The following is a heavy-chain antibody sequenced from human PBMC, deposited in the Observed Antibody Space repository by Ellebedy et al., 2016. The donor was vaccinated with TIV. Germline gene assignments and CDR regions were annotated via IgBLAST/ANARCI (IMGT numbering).Heavy chain of an antibody. CDR2: ISYDGSNK. D-gene: IGHD3-22*01. Sequence: PGGSLRLSCAASGFTFSSYAMHWVRQAPGKGLEWMAVISYDGSNKYYADSVKGRFTISRDNAKKLLFLQMNSLRAGDTAIYYCARGPNQYKYESSGSSTGGFDLWGRGTLVTVSS. CDR3: ARGPNQYKYESSGSSTGGFDL. V-gene: IGHV3-30-3*01. J-gene: IGHJ2*01. CDR1: GFTFSSYA.